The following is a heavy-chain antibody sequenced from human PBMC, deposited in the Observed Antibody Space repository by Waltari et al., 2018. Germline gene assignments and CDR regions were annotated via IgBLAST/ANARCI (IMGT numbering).Heavy chain of an antibody. J-gene: IGHJ4*02. Sequence: VQLQESGPGLVKPSETLSLTCTVSGGSISSYYWSWIRQPPGKGLVWVSLINADGRATLYADSVKGRFTMSRDNAKDTLYLQMNSLRGEDTAVYYCAIQISGVVFWGQGTLVTVSS. CDR1: GGSISSYY. D-gene: IGHD3-3*01. CDR2: INADGRAT. CDR3: AIQISGVVF. V-gene: IGHV3-74*01.